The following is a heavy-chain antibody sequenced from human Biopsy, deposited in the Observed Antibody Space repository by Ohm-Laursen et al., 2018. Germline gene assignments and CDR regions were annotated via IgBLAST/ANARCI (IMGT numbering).Heavy chain of an antibody. CDR2: ISGGGTI. CDR1: GFSFSDYH. D-gene: IGHD4-23*01. CDR3: ARDTRWSPYSMDV. J-gene: IGHJ6*02. V-gene: IGHV3-11*01. Sequence: SLRLSCTASGFSFSDYHMRWIRQAPGRGLEWVSCISGGGTIYYGDSMKGRVTISRDNAKNSLYLQMHSLRAEGTAVYYCARDTRWSPYSMDVWGQGTTVTVSS.